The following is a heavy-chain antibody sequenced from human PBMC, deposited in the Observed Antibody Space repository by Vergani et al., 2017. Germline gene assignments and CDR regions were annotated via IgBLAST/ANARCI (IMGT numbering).Heavy chain of an antibody. D-gene: IGHD1-14*01. J-gene: IGHJ6*02. CDR3: AGDPLYCTTWPFLLLDMDV. CDR2: FYTGGGT. V-gene: IGHV4-61*02. Sequence: QVQLQESGPGLVRPSQTLSLTCTVSGGSISSGSYYWSWFRQPAGKGLEWIGRFYTGGGTSDNPSLKSRVTISVDTSKNQFSLQLSSVTAAYTAVYYCAGDPLYCTTWPFLLLDMDVWGQGTTVTVSS. CDR1: GGSISSGSYY.